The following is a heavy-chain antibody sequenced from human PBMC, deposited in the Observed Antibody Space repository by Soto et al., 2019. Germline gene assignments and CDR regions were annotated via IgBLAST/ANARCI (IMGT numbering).Heavy chain of an antibody. CDR2: INHSGST. CDR3: AARTSIVVVTAIGSDWFDP. Sequence: SETLSLTCAVYGGSFSGYYWSWIRQPPGKGLEWIGEINHSGSTNYNPSLKSRVTISVDTSKNQFSLKLSSVTAADTAVYYCAARTSIVVVTAIGSDWFDPWGQGTLVTVSS. CDR1: GGSFSGYY. D-gene: IGHD2-21*02. J-gene: IGHJ5*02. V-gene: IGHV4-34*01.